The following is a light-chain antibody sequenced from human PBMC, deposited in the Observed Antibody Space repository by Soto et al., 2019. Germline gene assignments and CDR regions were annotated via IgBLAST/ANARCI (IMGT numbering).Light chain of an antibody. Sequence: EVVMTQSPATLSVSPGERATLSCRASQSVTSNYLAWYQQKPGQAPRLLIYGVSSRATGVPDRFSGSGSGADFTLTISRLEPEDFAVYYCQQYGDSPINFGQGTRLEIK. V-gene: IGKV3-20*01. CDR3: QQYGDSPIN. CDR1: QSVTSNY. CDR2: GVS. J-gene: IGKJ5*01.